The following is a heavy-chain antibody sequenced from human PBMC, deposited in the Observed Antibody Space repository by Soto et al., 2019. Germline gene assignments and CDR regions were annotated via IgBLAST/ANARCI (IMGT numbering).Heavy chain of an antibody. Sequence: SETLSLTCTVPGGYISSYYWSWIRQPPGKGLEWIGYIYYSGSTNYNPSLRSRVTISVDTSKNQFSLKLSSVTAADTAVYYCARLYYYMDVWGKGTTVTVSS. CDR3: ARLYYYMDV. CDR1: GGYISSYY. J-gene: IGHJ6*03. CDR2: IYYSGST. V-gene: IGHV4-59*08.